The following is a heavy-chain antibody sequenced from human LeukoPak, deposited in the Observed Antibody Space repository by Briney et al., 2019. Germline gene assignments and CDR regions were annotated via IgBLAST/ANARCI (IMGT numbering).Heavy chain of an antibody. CDR2: IRSTGDT. Sequence: GGSLRLSCAASGFIFSQYSINWVRQAPGKGLEWVSHIRSTGDTFYADSVKGRFTISRDNARNSLYLQMNSLRAEDTAVYYCAKDQLTGGYNYGYGTFDILGQGTMVTVSS. CDR1: GFIFSQYS. J-gene: IGHJ3*02. V-gene: IGHV3-48*01. D-gene: IGHD5-18*01. CDR3: AKDQLTGGYNYGYGTFDI.